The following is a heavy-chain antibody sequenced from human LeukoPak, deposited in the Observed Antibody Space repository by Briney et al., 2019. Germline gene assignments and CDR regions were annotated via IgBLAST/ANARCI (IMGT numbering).Heavy chain of an antibody. CDR3: AGLAAAATSITYHYFDV. Sequence: SETLSLTCTVSGGSISSGGYYWSWIRQHPGTGLEWIGYIYYSGSTYYNPSLKSRVTISVDTSKNQFSLKLSSVTAADTAVYYCAGLAAAATSITYHYFDVWGRGTLVTVSS. CDR2: IYYSGST. J-gene: IGHJ2*01. CDR1: GGSISSGGYY. V-gene: IGHV4-31*03. D-gene: IGHD6-13*01.